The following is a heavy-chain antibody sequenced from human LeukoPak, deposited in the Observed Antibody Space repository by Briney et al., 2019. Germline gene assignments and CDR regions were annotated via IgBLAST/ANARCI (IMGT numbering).Heavy chain of an antibody. D-gene: IGHD1-26*01. V-gene: IGHV1-18*01. CDR1: GYTFTSYG. CDR2: ISAYNGNT. CDR3: ALSRVGATTTSIGFGY. J-gene: IGHJ4*02. Sequence: GASVKVSCKASGYTFTSYGISWVRQALGQGLEWMGWISAYNGNTNYAQKLQGRVTMTTDTSTSTAYMELRSLRSDDTAVYYCALSRVGATTTSIGFGYWGQGTLVTVSS.